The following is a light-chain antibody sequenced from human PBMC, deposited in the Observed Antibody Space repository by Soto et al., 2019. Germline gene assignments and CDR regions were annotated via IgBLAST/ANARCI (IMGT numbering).Light chain of an antibody. CDR2: GAS. CDR1: QSVSSN. J-gene: IGKJ2*01. CDR3: QQYTNCPYT. V-gene: IGKV3-15*01. Sequence: EIVMTQSPATLSASPGERASISCRASQSVSSNLAWYQQTAGQAPRLLIYGASTRATGIPARFSGSGSGTVFTLTISSLQSEDFAFYSCQQYTNCPYTFGQGTKLEIK.